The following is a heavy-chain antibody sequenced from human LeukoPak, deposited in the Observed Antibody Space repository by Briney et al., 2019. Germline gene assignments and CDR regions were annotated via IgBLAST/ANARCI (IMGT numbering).Heavy chain of an antibody. Sequence: SETLSLTCTVSGGSISSSSYYWGWIRQPPWKGLKWIGSIYYSGSTYYNPSLKSRVTISVDTSKNQFSLKLSSVTAADTAVYYCAIGYSSGWYDFDYWGQGTLVTVSS. V-gene: IGHV4-39*01. J-gene: IGHJ4*02. CDR1: GGSISSSSYY. CDR3: AIGYSSGWYDFDY. CDR2: IYYSGST. D-gene: IGHD6-19*01.